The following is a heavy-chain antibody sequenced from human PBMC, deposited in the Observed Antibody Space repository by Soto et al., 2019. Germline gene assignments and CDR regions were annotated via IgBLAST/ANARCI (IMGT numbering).Heavy chain of an antibody. CDR3: ARDQGWYDSSGYYPDAFDI. Sequence: QVQLVQSGAEVKKPGSSVKVSCKASGGTFSSYAISWVGQAPGQGLEWMGGIIPIFGTANYAQKFQGRVTITADESTSTAYMELSSLRSEDTAVYYCARDQGWYDSSGYYPDAFDIWGQGTMVTVSS. D-gene: IGHD3-22*01. CDR2: IIPIFGTA. J-gene: IGHJ3*02. CDR1: GGTFSSYA. V-gene: IGHV1-69*01.